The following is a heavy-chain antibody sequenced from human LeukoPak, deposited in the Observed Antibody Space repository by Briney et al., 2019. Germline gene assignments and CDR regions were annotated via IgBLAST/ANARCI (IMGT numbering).Heavy chain of an antibody. CDR3: AKVWDYDFWSGPTPFDY. V-gene: IGHV3-23*01. J-gene: IGHJ4*02. CDR1: GFTFSNYV. Sequence: GGSLRLSCGASGFTFSNYVVSWVRQAPGKGLEWVSAISGSGGNTYYADSVKGRFTIARDNSKNTLYLQMNSLRAEDTAVYYCAKVWDYDFWSGPTPFDYWGQGTLVTVSS. D-gene: IGHD3-3*01. CDR2: ISGSGGNT.